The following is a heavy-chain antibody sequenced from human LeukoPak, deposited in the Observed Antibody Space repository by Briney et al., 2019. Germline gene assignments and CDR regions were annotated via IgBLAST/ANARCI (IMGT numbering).Heavy chain of an antibody. Sequence: PGGSLRLSCAGSGFTFGSYAMSWVRQAPGKGLEWVSASSGGGGGTYYADSVKGRFTISRDNSKNTVYLQMNSLRAEDTAVYYCAKDRSWIQPWYFELWGRGTLVTASS. CDR2: SSGGGGGT. D-gene: IGHD5-18*01. V-gene: IGHV3-23*01. CDR3: AKDRSWIQPWYFEL. CDR1: GFTFGSYA. J-gene: IGHJ2*01.